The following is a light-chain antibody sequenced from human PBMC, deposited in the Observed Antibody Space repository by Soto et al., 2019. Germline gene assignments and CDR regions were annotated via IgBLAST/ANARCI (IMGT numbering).Light chain of an antibody. CDR3: MPSLQTPIT. CDR2: LGS. CDR1: QNLLHSNGYNY. J-gene: IGKJ4*01. V-gene: IGKV2-28*01. Sequence: DIVMTQSPLSLPVTPGEPASISCRSSQNLLHSNGYNYLDWYLQKPGQSPQLLIFLGSNRASRVPDRFSGSGSGTDFTLKISRVEAEDVGVYYCMPSLQTPITFGWGTKVESK.